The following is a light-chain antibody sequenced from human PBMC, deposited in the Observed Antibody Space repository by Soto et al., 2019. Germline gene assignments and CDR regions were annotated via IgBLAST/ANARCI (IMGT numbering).Light chain of an antibody. J-gene: IGLJ3*02. CDR2: DVS. CDR3: SSYTLRNTLVL. V-gene: IGLV2-14*03. CDR1: SSDVGGYNF. Sequence: QSVLTQPASVSGSPGQSITISCTGTSSDVGGYNFVSWYQQHPGKAPRRIIYDVSSRPSGVSYRFSGSKSGNTASLTISGLQAEDEADYYCSSYTLRNTLVLFGGGIKLTVL.